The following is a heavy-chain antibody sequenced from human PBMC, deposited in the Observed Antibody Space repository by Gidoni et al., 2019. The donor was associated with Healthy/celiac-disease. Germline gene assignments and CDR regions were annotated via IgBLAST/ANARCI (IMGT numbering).Heavy chain of an antibody. Sequence: EVQLLESGGGSVQPGGSLIRACAASGFTFSSYAMSWVRQAPGKGLEWVSAISGSGGSTYYADSVKGRFTISRDNSKNTLYLQMNSLRAEDTAVYYCAKGRGGVDWFDPWGQGTLVTVSS. V-gene: IGHV3-23*01. CDR2: ISGSGGST. J-gene: IGHJ5*02. CDR1: GFTFSSYA. CDR3: AKGRGGVDWFDP. D-gene: IGHD2-15*01.